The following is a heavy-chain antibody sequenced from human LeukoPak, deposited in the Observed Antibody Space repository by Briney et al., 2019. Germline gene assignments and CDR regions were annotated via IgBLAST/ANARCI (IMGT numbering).Heavy chain of an antibody. V-gene: IGHV4-31*03. CDR1: GGSISTGGYY. J-gene: IGHJ4*02. Sequence: SETLSLTCSVSGGSISTGGYYWSWTRQHPGKGLGWIGCIYYSGSTYYNPSLKSRVTMSVDTSKNQFSLKLSSVTAADTATYYCARDGGFYSGLGSPYFDHWGQGTLVTVSS. D-gene: IGHD3-10*01. CDR2: IYYSGST. CDR3: ARDGGFYSGLGSPYFDH.